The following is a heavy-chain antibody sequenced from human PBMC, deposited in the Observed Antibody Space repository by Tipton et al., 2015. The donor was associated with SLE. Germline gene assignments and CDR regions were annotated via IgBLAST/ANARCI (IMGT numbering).Heavy chain of an antibody. D-gene: IGHD2-2*01. CDR1: GRSFIGSY. CDR3: ARSTDQNWFDP. Sequence: TLSLTCAVYGRSFIGSYWTWIRQPPGKGLEWIGDIDHGGVTHYNPSLKSRVTISRDTSGNHFSLKLNSVTAADTAVYYCARSTDQNWFDPWGQGTLVTVSS. CDR2: IDHGGVT. J-gene: IGHJ5*02. V-gene: IGHV4-34*01.